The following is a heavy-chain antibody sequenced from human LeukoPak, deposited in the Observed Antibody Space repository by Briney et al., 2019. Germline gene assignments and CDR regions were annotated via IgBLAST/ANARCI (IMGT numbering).Heavy chain of an antibody. Sequence: SETLSLTCAVYGGSFSGYYWSWIRQPPGKGLEWNGEINHSGSTNYNPSLKSRVTISVDTSKNQFSLKLSSVTAADTAVYYCARGEWGSSWYVDYWGQGTLATVSS. J-gene: IGHJ4*02. CDR1: GGSFSGYY. V-gene: IGHV4-34*01. CDR2: INHSGST. CDR3: ARGEWGSSWYVDY. D-gene: IGHD6-13*01.